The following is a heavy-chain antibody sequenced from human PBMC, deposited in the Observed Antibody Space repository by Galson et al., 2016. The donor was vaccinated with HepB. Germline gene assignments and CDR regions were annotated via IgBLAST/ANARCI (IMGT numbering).Heavy chain of an antibody. D-gene: IGHD3-22*01. V-gene: IGHV3-9*01. CDR2: ISWNSDYI. CDR1: GFTFENYA. CDR3: TRVMNSGYPFS. J-gene: IGHJ5*02. Sequence: SLRLSCAASGFTFENYAMHWVRQAPGKGLEWVSGISWNSDYIGYAESVKGRFTISRDNAKNSLYLQMNSLTVEDTAVYYCTRVMNSGYPFSWGQGTLVTVSS.